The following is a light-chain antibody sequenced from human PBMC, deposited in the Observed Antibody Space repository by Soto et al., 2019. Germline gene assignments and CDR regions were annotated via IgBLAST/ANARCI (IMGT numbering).Light chain of an antibody. CDR3: QQYKDWPPLT. Sequence: EIVMTQSPLTLSVSPGERATLSCRASQNININLAWYQQRPGQAPRVLIYGASSRASGIPDRFSVSGSGTDFTLTINSLEPDDFAFYYCQQYKDWPPLTFGGGTRVEIK. J-gene: IGKJ4*01. CDR1: QNININ. CDR2: GAS. V-gene: IGKV3D-15*01.